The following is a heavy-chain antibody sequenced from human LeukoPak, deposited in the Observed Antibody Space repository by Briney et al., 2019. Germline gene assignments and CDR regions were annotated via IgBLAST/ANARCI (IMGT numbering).Heavy chain of an antibody. CDR2: IYHSGST. Sequence: SETLSLTCAVSGGSISSTNWWSWVRQPPGKGLEWIGEIYHSGSTNYNPSPKSRVTISVDKSKNHFSLKLSSVTAADTAVYYCARTAKYSSGWHAYYYYMDVWGKGTTVTVSS. CDR1: GGSISSTNW. CDR3: ARTAKYSSGWHAYYYYMDV. D-gene: IGHD6-19*01. J-gene: IGHJ6*03. V-gene: IGHV4-4*02.